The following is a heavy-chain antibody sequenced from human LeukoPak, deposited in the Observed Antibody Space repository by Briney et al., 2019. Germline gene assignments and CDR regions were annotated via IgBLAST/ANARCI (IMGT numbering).Heavy chain of an antibody. V-gene: IGHV1-24*01. CDR2: FDPEDGET. J-gene: IGHJ6*02. CDR3: ATLTTVTTREGYYYYYYGMDV. Sequence: ASVKVSCKVSGYTLTELSMHWVRQAPGKGLGWMGGFDPEDGETIYAQKFQGRVTMTEDTSTDTAYMELSSLRSEDTAVYYCATLTTVTTREGYYYYYYGMDVWGQGTTVTVSS. CDR1: GYTLTELS. D-gene: IGHD4-17*01.